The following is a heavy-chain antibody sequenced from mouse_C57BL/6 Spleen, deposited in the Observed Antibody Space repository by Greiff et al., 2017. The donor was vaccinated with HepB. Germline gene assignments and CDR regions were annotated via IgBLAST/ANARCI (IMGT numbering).Heavy chain of an antibody. D-gene: IGHD1-1*01. CDR3: THYYASNPLCAMDY. J-gene: IGHJ4*01. CDR2: IDPENGDT. CDR1: GFNIKDDY. Sequence: VQLKESGAELVRPGASVKLSCTASGFNIKDDYMHWVKQRPEQGLEWIGRIDPENGDTEYASKFQGKATITADTSSNTAYLQLSSLTSEDTAVYDCTHYYASNPLCAMDYWGQGTTVTVSS. V-gene: IGHV14-4*01.